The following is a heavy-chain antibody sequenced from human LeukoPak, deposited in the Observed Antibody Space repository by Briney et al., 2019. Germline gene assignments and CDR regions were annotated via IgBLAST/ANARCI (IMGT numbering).Heavy chain of an antibody. J-gene: IGHJ3*02. D-gene: IGHD6-13*01. CDR2: ISYDGSNK. CDR3: ARADSSTWHDAFDI. CDR1: GFTFSNYV. V-gene: IGHV3-30*03. Sequence: GGSLRLSCAASGFTFSNYVMHWVRQAPGKGLEWVAVISYDGSNKYYADSVKGRFTISRDNSKNTLYLQMNSLRAEDTAVYYCARADSSTWHDAFDIWGQGKMVTVSS.